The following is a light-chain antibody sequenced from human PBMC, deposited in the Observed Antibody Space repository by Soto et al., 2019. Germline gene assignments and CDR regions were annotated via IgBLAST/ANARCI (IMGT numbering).Light chain of an antibody. Sequence: QSVLTQSSSASASLGSSVKLTCTLSSGHNNYINAWHQQQQGKAPRYLMKLEGSGSYNKGSGVPDRFSGSSSGADRSLTISKLQSEDEADYYCDTWESNPRVFGGGTKLTVL. CDR3: DTWESNPRV. V-gene: IGLV4-60*03. J-gene: IGLJ2*01. CDR1: SGHNNYI. CDR2: LEGSGSY.